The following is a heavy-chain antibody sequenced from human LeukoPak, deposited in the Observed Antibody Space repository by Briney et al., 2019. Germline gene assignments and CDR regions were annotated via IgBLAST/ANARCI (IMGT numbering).Heavy chain of an antibody. CDR2: ISSSSSYT. V-gene: IGHV3-11*06. Sequence: GGSLRLSCAASGFTFSDYYMSWIRQAPGKGLEWVSYISSSSSYTNYADSVEGRFTISRDNTKNSLYLQMNSLRAEDTAVYYCARARSTSCFGDDYWGQGTLVTVSS. J-gene: IGHJ4*02. D-gene: IGHD2-2*01. CDR1: GFTFSDYY. CDR3: ARARSTSCFGDDY.